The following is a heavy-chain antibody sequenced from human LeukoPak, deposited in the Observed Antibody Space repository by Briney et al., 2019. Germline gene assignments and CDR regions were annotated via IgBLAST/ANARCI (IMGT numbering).Heavy chain of an antibody. V-gene: IGHV4-4*07. CDR3: ARGKWLEPYDY. CDR2: IYTSGST. CDR1: GGSISSYY. Sequence: SETLSLTCTVSGGSISSYYWSWIRQPAGKGLEWIGRIYTSGSTNYNPSLKSRVTMSVDTSKNQFSLQLNSVTPEDTAVYYCARGKWLEPYDYWGQGTLVTVSS. J-gene: IGHJ4*02. D-gene: IGHD6-19*01.